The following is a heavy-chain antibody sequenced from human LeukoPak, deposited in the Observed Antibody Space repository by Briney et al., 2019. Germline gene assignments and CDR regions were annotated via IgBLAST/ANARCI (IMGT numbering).Heavy chain of an antibody. Sequence: PGGSLRLSCAASGVTVSSHYMSWVRPAPGEGLGWVLVIYSGGSTNYGDSGKGRFTISRHNSKNTLYLEMNSLRAEDTAVYYCARATGAVAGTFYWGQGTLVSASS. CDR2: IYSGGST. J-gene: IGHJ4*02. V-gene: IGHV3-53*04. CDR1: GVTVSSHY. D-gene: IGHD6-19*01. CDR3: ARATGAVAGTFY.